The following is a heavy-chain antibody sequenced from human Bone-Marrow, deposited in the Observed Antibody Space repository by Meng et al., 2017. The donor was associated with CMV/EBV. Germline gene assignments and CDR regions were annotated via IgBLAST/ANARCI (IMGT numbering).Heavy chain of an antibody. J-gene: IGHJ4*02. V-gene: IGHV3-7*01. Sequence: SCAASGFTFSTYWMTWVRQAPGKGPEWVGNINKDGSEKNYVDSVKGRFTISRDNAKNSLYLQMNSLRVEDTAVYYCARDCRREQLFDYWGQGTLVTVSS. CDR1: GFTFSTYW. CDR2: INKDGSEK. CDR3: ARDCRREQLFDY. D-gene: IGHD1/OR15-1a*01.